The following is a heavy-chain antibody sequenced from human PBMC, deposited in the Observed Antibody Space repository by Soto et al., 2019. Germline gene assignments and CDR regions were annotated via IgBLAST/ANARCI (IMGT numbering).Heavy chain of an antibody. CDR1: GYSFTSYW. CDR3: ARLRYYGSGSYNWFDP. CDR2: IYPGDSDT. V-gene: IGHV5-51*01. Sequence: GESLKISCKGSGYSFTSYWIGWVCQMPGKGLEWMGIIYPGDSDTRYSPSFQGQVTISADKSISTAYLQWSSLKASDTAMYYCARLRYYGSGSYNWFDPWGQGTLVTVSS. D-gene: IGHD3-10*01. J-gene: IGHJ5*02.